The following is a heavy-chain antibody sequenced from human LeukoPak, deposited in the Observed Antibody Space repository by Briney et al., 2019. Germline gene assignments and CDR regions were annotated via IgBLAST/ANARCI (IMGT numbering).Heavy chain of an antibody. J-gene: IGHJ6*03. V-gene: IGHV1-46*01. CDR3: ARVRKSSGWYYYYYMDV. CDR2: INPSGGST. Sequence: ASVKVSCKASGYTFTSYYMHWVRQAPGQGLEWMGIINPSGGSTSYAQKFQGRVTMTRDMSTSTVYMEPSSLRSEDTAVYYCARVRKSSGWYYYYYMDVWGKGTTVTVSS. D-gene: IGHD6-19*01. CDR1: GYTFTSYY.